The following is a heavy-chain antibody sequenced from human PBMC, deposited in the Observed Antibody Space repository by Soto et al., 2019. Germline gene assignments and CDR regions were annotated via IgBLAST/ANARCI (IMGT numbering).Heavy chain of an antibody. D-gene: IGHD4-17*01. CDR3: AREIRGTTVTTNFDY. CDR1: GCTFSRYA. V-gene: IGHV3-23*01. J-gene: IGHJ4*02. Sequence: GSLRLSCVASGCTFSRYAITWVRQAPGKGLEWVSTLFESGRSTYYADSVKGRFTISRDNSKNTLFLQMNSLRAEDTAIYFCAREIRGTTVTTNFDYWGQGTLVTVSS. CDR2: LFESGRST.